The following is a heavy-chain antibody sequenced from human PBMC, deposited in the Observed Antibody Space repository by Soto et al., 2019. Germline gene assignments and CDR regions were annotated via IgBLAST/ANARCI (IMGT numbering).Heavy chain of an antibody. CDR3: ARHYYDSSGYFVYYGMDV. V-gene: IGHV1-69*13. CDR2: IIPIFGTA. D-gene: IGHD3-22*01. CDR1: GGTFSSYA. J-gene: IGHJ6*02. Sequence: SVKVSCKASGGTFSSYAISRVRQAPGQGLEWMGGIIPIFGTANYAQKFQGRVTITADESTSTAYMELSSLRSEDTAVYYCARHYYDSSGYFVYYGMDVWGQGTTVTVSS.